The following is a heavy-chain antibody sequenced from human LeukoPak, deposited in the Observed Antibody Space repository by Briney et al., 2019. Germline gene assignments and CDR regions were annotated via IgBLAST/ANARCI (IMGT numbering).Heavy chain of an antibody. J-gene: IGHJ4*02. CDR1: GYTFTSYG. CDR3: ARDKRYYGDYSWFDY. V-gene: IGHV1-18*01. D-gene: IGHD4-17*01. CDR2: ICAYNGNT. Sequence: ASVKVSCKASGYTFTSYGISWVRQAPGQGLEWMGWICAYNGNTNYAQKLQGRVTMTTDTSTSTAYMELRSLRSDDTAVYYCARDKRYYGDYSWFDYWGQGTLVTVSS.